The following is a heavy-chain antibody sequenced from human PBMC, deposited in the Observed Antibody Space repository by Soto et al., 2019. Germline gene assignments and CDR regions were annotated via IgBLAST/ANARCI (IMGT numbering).Heavy chain of an antibody. CDR3: ARALKVTTHYYYGMDV. CDR2: IGTAGDT. J-gene: IGHJ6*02. V-gene: IGHV3-13*01. Sequence: GSLRLSCAASGFTFSSYDMHWVRQATGKGLEWVSAIGTAGDTYYPGSVKGRFTISRENAKNSLYLQMNSLRAGDTAVYYCARALKVTTHYYYGMDVWGQGTTVTVSS. D-gene: IGHD4-17*01. CDR1: GFTFSSYD.